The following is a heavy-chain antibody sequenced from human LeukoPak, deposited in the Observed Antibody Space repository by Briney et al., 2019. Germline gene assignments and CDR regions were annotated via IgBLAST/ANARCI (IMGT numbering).Heavy chain of an antibody. Sequence: GGSLRLSCAASGFTFSSYAMSWVRQAPGKGLEWVSAISGSGGSTYYADSVKGRFTISRDNSKNTLYLQMNSLRAEDTAVYYCAKDENTYYYGSGSLDYWGQGTLVTVSS. V-gene: IGHV3-23*01. CDR2: ISGSGGST. CDR3: AKDENTYYYGSGSLDY. CDR1: GFTFSSYA. D-gene: IGHD3-10*01. J-gene: IGHJ4*02.